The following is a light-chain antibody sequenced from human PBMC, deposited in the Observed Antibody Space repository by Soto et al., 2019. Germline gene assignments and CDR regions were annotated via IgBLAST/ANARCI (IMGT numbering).Light chain of an antibody. Sequence: DIQMTQSPSSLSASVGDRVTITCRASQNIDIYLNWYQQKPGKAPKLLIYGASPLQSGVPSRFSGSGSGTDFTLTINNLQPEDIASYYCQKTYSTPFTFGPGTNVDIK. J-gene: IGKJ3*01. V-gene: IGKV1-39*01. CDR3: QKTYSTPFT. CDR1: QNIDIY. CDR2: GAS.